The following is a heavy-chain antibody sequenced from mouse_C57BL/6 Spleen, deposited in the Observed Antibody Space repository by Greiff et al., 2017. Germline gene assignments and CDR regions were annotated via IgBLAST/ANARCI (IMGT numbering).Heavy chain of an antibody. J-gene: IGHJ4*01. CDR3: AWYYGQTPLDAMDY. D-gene: IGHD1-1*02. CDR1: GYAFSSSW. V-gene: IGHV1-82*01. CDR2: IYPGDGDT. Sequence: QVQLQQSGPELVKPGASVKISCKASGYAFSSSWMNWVKQRPGKGLEWIGRIYPGDGDTNYNGKFKGKATLTADKSSSTAYMQLSSLTSEDSAVYFCAWYYGQTPLDAMDYWGQGTSVTVSS.